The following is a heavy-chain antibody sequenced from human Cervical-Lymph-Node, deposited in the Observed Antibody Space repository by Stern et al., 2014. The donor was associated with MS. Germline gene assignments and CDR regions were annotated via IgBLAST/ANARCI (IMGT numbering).Heavy chain of an antibody. Sequence: QVQLQQSGPGLVKPSQTLPVTCAISGDSVSSNRAAWNWIRQSPSRGLEXLGRTYSRSKWYTDYAVSVKSRITINPDTSKNLLSLQLNSVTPDDTAVYYCARDQGSPEGFDYWGQGTLVTVSS. CDR3: ARDQGSPEGFDY. D-gene: IGHD1-26*01. V-gene: IGHV6-1*02. CDR1: GDSVSSNRAA. J-gene: IGHJ4*02. CDR2: TYSRSKWYT.